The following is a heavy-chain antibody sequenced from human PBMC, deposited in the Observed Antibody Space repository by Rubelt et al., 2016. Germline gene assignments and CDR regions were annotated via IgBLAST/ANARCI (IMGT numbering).Heavy chain of an antibody. CDR2: INHSGST. CDR3: ARDSGSYSDPPPI. Sequence: QVQLQQWGAGLLKPSETLSLTCAVYGGSFSGYYWSWIRQPPGKGLEWIGEINHSGSTNYNPSLKSRVTISVDTSKNQFSLKLGSVTAADTAVYYCARDSGSYSDPPPIWGQGTMVTVSS. D-gene: IGHD1-26*01. J-gene: IGHJ3*02. CDR1: GGSFSGYY. V-gene: IGHV4-34*01.